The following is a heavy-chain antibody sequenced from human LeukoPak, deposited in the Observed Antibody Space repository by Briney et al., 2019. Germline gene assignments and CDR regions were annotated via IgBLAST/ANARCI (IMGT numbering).Heavy chain of an antibody. CDR2: IYYSGST. V-gene: IGHV4-59*01. J-gene: IGHJ5*02. CDR1: GDSITSSY. CDR3: ARYTSNNWFDP. Sequence: SETLSLTCTVSGDSITSSYWSWIRQPPGKGLEWIGYIYYSGSTKSNPSLESRVTISVDTSKNQFCLRLSSVTAADTAVYYCARYTSNNWFDPWGQGTLVTVSS. D-gene: IGHD6-19*01.